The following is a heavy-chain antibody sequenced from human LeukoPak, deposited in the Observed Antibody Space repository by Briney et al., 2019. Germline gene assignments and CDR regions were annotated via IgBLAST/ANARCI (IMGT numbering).Heavy chain of an antibody. CDR2: ISSSSNYI. Sequence: GGSLRLSCAASGFSFSSYAMHWVRQAPGKGLEWVSSISSSSNYIYYADSVKGRFTISRDNAKNSLYLQMNSLRAEDTAVYYCARDGAAAGTVDYWGQGTLVTVSS. D-gene: IGHD6-13*01. V-gene: IGHV3-21*01. CDR1: GFSFSSYA. J-gene: IGHJ4*02. CDR3: ARDGAAAGTVDY.